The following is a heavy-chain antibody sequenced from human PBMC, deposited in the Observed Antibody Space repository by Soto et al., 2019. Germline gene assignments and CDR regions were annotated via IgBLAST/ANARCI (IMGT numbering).Heavy chain of an antibody. V-gene: IGHV4-39*01. CDR1: GGSISSSSYY. D-gene: IGHD6-19*01. CDR3: ARRGAVSVSTFDY. CDR2: IYYSGTT. Sequence: SETLSLTCTVSGGSISSSSYYWGWIRQPPGKGLEWIGTIYYSGTTYYNPSLKSRVTMSVDRSKNQFSLKLSSVTAADTAVYYCARRGAVSVSTFDYWGQGTLVTVYS. J-gene: IGHJ4*02.